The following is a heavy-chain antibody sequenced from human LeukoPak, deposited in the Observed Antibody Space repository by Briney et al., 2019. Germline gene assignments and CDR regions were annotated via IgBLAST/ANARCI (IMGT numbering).Heavy chain of an antibody. CDR2: IYYSGST. CDR1: GGSISSYY. CDR3: ARSSTRNLNWFDP. D-gene: IGHD2-2*01. V-gene: IGHV4-59*12. Sequence: PSETLSLTCTVSGGSISSYYWSWIRQPPGKGLEWIGYIYYSGSTNYNPSLKSRVTISVDRSKNQFSLKLSSVTAADTAVYYCARSSTRNLNWFDPWGQGTLVTVSS. J-gene: IGHJ5*02.